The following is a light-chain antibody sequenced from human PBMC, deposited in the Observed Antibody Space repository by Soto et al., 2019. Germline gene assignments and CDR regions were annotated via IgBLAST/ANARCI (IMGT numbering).Light chain of an antibody. CDR3: HQYNTYPFS. J-gene: IGKJ4*01. V-gene: IGKV1D-16*01. CDR1: QRISNW. CDR2: AAS. Sequence: DIQMNQSPSSLSASVGDRVNITCRGSQRISNWLAWYQQKPEKAPKSMIYAASSLQSGVPSRFSRSGSETDFNLTISSLEPEDFATYYCHQYNTYPFSFGGGTKVQIK.